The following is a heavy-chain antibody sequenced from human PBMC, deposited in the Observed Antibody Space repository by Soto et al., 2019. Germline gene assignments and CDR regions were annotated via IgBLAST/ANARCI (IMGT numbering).Heavy chain of an antibody. D-gene: IGHD3-22*01. CDR1: GGTFISYT. V-gene: IGHV1-69*13. J-gene: IGHJ5*02. CDR3: ARDRGPSSGYYPYWFDP. Sequence: SVKVYCNASGGTFISYTITWVRQAPGQGLEWMGGIIPIFGTANYAQKFQARVTITADESTSTAYMELSSLRSEDTAVYYCARDRGPSSGYYPYWFDPWGQGTLVTVSS. CDR2: IIPIFGTA.